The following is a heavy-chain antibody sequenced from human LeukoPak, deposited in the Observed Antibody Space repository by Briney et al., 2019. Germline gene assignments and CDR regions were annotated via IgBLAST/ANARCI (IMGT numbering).Heavy chain of an antibody. CDR3: AHSHRIAGPADAEYFQH. Sequence: SGPTLVKPTQTLTLTCTFSGFSLNTNGVGVGWIRQPPGKALEWLALIYWDDDKRYSPSLKTRVTITKDTSRNQVVLTMTNMDPVDTATYYCAHSHRIAGPADAEYFQHWGQGTLVTVSS. V-gene: IGHV2-5*02. D-gene: IGHD1-26*01. J-gene: IGHJ1*01. CDR2: IYWDDDK. CDR1: GFSLNTNGVG.